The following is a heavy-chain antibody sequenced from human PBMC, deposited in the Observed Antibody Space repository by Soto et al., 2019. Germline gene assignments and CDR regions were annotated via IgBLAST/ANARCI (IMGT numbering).Heavy chain of an antibody. CDR3: AIQLWSLQYGMDV. Sequence: PGESLKISCKGSGYSFTSYWIGWVRQMPGKGLESMGIIYPGDSDTRYSPSFQGQVTISADKSISTAYLQWSSLKASDTAMYYCAIQLWSLQYGMDVWGQGTTVTVSS. V-gene: IGHV5-51*01. D-gene: IGHD5-18*01. CDR2: IYPGDSDT. J-gene: IGHJ6*02. CDR1: GYSFTSYW.